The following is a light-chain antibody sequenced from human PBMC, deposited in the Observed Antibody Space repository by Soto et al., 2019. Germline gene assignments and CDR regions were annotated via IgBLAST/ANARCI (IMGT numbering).Light chain of an antibody. Sequence: EVVITQSPATLSVSPGERAPLSCKASQSARSSLGWYQQKPGQPPRLLIHDVSIRATGIPARFNGSGSGTEFTLTISSLQSEDFAVYYCQQYNNWPPTFGQGTRLEIK. J-gene: IGKJ5*01. CDR2: DVS. V-gene: IGKV3-15*01. CDR1: QSARSS. CDR3: QQYNNWPPT.